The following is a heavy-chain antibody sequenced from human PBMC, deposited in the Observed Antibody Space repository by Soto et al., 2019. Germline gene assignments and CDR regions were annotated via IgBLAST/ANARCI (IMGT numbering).Heavy chain of an antibody. J-gene: IGHJ5*02. V-gene: IGHV4-4*02. CDR3: AKNADCSGGNYCYVGWFDP. Sequence: QVQLAESGPRLVNPSGTLSLTCAVSGASMNNNDWWSWVRQAPGKGLEWIGEISHFRTTNYSPFFKSRVTISIDTSQKQLSLTVTSVTAADTAVYYCAKNADCSGGNYCYVGWFDPWGQGTLVTVSS. CDR2: ISHFRTT. CDR1: GASMNNNDW. D-gene: IGHD2-15*01.